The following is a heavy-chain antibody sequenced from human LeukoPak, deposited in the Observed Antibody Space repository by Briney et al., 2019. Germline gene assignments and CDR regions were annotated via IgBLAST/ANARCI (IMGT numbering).Heavy chain of an antibody. CDR2: ISSSSTYI. CDR3: ARDLSGSYHTPFGY. CDR1: GFTFSSYS. Sequence: GGSLRLSCAASGFTFSSYSMNWVRRAPGKGLEWVSSISSSSTYIYYADSVKGRFTISRDDAKNSLYLQMNSLRAEDTAVYYCARDLSGSYHTPFGYWGQGTLVTVSS. J-gene: IGHJ4*02. V-gene: IGHV3-21*01. D-gene: IGHD1-26*01.